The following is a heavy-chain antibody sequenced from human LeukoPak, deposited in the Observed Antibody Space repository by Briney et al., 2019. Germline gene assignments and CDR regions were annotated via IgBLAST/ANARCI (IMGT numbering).Heavy chain of an antibody. CDR2: INHSGST. CDR3: ARETVADHAFDV. V-gene: IGHV4-34*01. CDR1: GGSFSGYY. J-gene: IGHJ3*01. D-gene: IGHD4-23*01. Sequence: SETLSLTCAVYGGSFSGYYWSWIRQPPGKGLEWIGEINHSGSTNYNPSLKSRVTISVDTSKNQFSLKLSSVTAADTAVYYCARETVADHAFDVWGQGTMVTVSS.